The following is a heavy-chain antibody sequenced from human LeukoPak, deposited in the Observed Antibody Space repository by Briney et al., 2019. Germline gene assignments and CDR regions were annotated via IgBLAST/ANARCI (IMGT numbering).Heavy chain of an antibody. D-gene: IGHD3-10*01. J-gene: IGHJ3*02. CDR2: IYPGVSDT. Sequence: GESLKISRQGSGYSLNRYWIGWVRQMPGKGLECGGIIYPGVSDTRYSPPFQGQVTISADKSVRTASLQWGRLKASHTPMYYCARLYGSGSDDAFDIWGQGTMVTVSS. CDR1: GYSLNRYW. V-gene: IGHV5-51*01. CDR3: ARLYGSGSDDAFDI.